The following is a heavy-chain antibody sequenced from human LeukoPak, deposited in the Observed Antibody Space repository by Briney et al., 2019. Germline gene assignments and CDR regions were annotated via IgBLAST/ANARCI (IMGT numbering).Heavy chain of an antibody. V-gene: IGHV3-21*01. CDR2: ISGSNSYI. Sequence: GGSLRLSCVASGFTFSNYSMNWVRQAPGKGLEWVSSISGSNSYICYADSVRGRFTISRDNAKNSLYLQMSGLRAEDTAVYYCGRARSLDYWGQGTLVTVSS. CDR1: GFTFSNYS. D-gene: IGHD6-13*01. J-gene: IGHJ4*02. CDR3: GRARSLDY.